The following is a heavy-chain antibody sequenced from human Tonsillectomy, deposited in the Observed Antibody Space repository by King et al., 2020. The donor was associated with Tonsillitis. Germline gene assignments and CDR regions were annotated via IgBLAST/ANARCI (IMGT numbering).Heavy chain of an antibody. D-gene: IGHD5-18*01. J-gene: IGHJ4*02. V-gene: IGHV4-59*01. Sequence: VQLQESGPGLVKPSETLALTCTVSGGSISSNYWSWIRQPPGEGLEWIGYVYNSGSTDYNPSLKSRVTISVDTSKNQVSLKLSSVTAADTAVYYCARGNCGYSYGYWGQGPLVTVPS. CDR3: ARGNCGYSYGY. CDR2: VYNSGST. CDR1: GGSISSNY.